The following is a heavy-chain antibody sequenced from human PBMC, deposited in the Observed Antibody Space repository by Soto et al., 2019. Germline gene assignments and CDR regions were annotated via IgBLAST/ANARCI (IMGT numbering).Heavy chain of an antibody. CDR2: ISDSGGST. D-gene: IGHD6-13*01. V-gene: IGHV3-23*01. CDR1: GFTFRSYG. Sequence: AGSMRLSCAASGFTFRSYGVPWVRQAPGRGLEWISTISDSGGSTYYADSVKGRFTISRDNSKNTLYLQMNSLRAEDTAVYYCAKDQGSSWYEIDYWGQGTLVTVSS. J-gene: IGHJ4*02. CDR3: AKDQGSSWYEIDY.